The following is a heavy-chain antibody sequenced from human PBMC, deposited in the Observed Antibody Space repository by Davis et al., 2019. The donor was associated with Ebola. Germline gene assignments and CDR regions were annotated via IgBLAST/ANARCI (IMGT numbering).Heavy chain of an antibody. J-gene: IGHJ4*02. CDR2: IYYSGST. Sequence: SETLSLTCTVSGGSISSYYWSWIRQPPGKGLEWIGYIYYSGSTNYNPSLNGRVIFSLDTSKNQFSLRLSSVTTADTALYYCARQQQLDKWGQGALVIVSS. D-gene: IGHD6-13*01. CDR1: GGSISSYY. CDR3: ARQQQLDK. V-gene: IGHV4-59*01.